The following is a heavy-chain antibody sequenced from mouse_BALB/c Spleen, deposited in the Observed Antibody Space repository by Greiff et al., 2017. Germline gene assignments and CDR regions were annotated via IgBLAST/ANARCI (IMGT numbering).Heavy chain of an antibody. CDR3: ARRGNWGNFDY. V-gene: IGHV1-14*01. Sequence: VQLKESGPELVKPGASVKMSCKASGYTFTSYVMHWVKQKPGQGLEWIGYINPYNDGTKYNEKFKGKATLTSDKSSSTAYMELSSLTSEDSAVYYCARRGNWGNFDYWGQGTTLTVSS. CDR2: INPYNDGT. J-gene: IGHJ2*01. CDR1: GYTFTSYV. D-gene: IGHD4-1*01.